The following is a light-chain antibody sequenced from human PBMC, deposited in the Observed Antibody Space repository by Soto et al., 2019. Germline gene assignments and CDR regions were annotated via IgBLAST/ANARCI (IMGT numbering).Light chain of an antibody. V-gene: IGLV2-14*01. J-gene: IGLJ1*01. CDR1: SSDVGGYNY. CDR3: NSYTSRYTFV. CDR2: EVN. Sequence: QSALTQPAYVSGSPGQSITISCTGTSSDVGGYNYVSWYQQKSGRAPKLMIYEVNKRPSEVSSRFSGSKSCNTASLTISGLQPEDEADYYCNSYTSRYTFVLGTGTKVSVL.